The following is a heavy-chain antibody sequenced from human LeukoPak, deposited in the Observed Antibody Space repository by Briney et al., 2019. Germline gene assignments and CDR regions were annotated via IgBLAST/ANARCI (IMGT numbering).Heavy chain of an antibody. Sequence: LETLSLTCTVSGGSISSYYWSWIRQPPGKGLEWIGCIYYSGSTNYNPSLKSRVTISVDTSKNQFSLKLSSVTAADTAVYYCARAGYSYGRPGYFDYWGQGTLVTVSS. CDR2: IYYSGST. CDR3: ARAGYSYGRPGYFDY. D-gene: IGHD5-18*01. CDR1: GGSISSYY. J-gene: IGHJ4*02. V-gene: IGHV4-59*01.